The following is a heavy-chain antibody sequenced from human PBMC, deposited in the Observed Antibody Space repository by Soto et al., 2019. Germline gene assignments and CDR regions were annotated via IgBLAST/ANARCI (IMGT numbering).Heavy chain of an antibody. J-gene: IGHJ5*02. D-gene: IGHD1-7*01. V-gene: IGHV4-31*03. CDR3: GREELTGAFT. CDR1: GASLSSNGYS. Sequence: QVHLQESGPGLVKPSQTLSLTCTVSGASLSSNGYSWTWIRQFPGKGLEWIGYIFRSGSTNYNPSLKCRVTIASDIPENQFSLKLGSVTAAVSAVYYCGREELTGAFTWCQGTLVTVSS. CDR2: IFRSGST.